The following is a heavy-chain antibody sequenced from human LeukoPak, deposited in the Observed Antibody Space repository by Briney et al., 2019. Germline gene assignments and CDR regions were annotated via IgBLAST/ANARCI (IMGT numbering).Heavy chain of an antibody. D-gene: IGHD2-8*01. J-gene: IGHJ4*02. V-gene: IGHV3-23*01. Sequence: PGGSLRLSCAASGFTFGNYFMNWFRQAPGKGLEWVSVISDSGVERRYADSVKGRFIISRDNSKNTLSLQMNSLRAEDTAVYFCAQYGQTLAGNWGQGALVTVSS. CDR3: AQYGQTLAGN. CDR2: ISDSGVER. CDR1: GFTFGNYF.